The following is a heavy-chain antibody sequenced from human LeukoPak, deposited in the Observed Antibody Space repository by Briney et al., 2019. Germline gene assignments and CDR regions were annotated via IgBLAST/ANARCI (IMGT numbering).Heavy chain of an antibody. CDR2: IYHSGST. CDR3: AREPQSSGWYDY. J-gene: IGHJ4*02. D-gene: IGHD6-19*01. V-gene: IGHV4-30-2*01. CDR1: GGSISSGGYY. Sequence: PSETLSLTCTVSGGSISSGGYYWSWIRQPPGKGLEWIGYIYHSGSTYYNPSLKSRVTISVDRSKNQFSLKLSSVTAADTAVYYCAREPQSSGWYDYWGQGTLVTVSS.